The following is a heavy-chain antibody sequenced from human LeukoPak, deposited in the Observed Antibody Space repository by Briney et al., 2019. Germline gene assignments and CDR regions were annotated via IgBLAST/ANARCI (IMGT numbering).Heavy chain of an antibody. CDR2: VSYDGSNK. V-gene: IGHV3-30*04. D-gene: IGHD3-10*01. CDR1: GFTFSSYA. J-gene: IGHJ6*04. CDR3: ARVLGLLWFGESFYGMDV. Sequence: GGSLRLSCAAAGFTFSSYAMHWVRQAPGKGLEWVAVVSYDGSNKYYADSVKGRFTISRDNSKNTLYLQMNSLRAEDTAVYYCARVLGLLWFGESFYGMDVWGKGTTVTVSS.